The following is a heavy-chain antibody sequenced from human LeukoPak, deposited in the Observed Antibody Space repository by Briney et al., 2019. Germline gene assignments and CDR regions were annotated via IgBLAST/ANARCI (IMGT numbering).Heavy chain of an antibody. V-gene: IGHV3-72*01. J-gene: IGHJ4*02. Sequence: GGSLRLSCAASGFTFSSSWMSWVRQAPGKGLEWVARTRNRANSYSTEYAASVKGRFTISRDESQNSLYLQMNSLKTEDTAVYYCTRYQLPQRFFDYWGQGSLVTVSS. CDR1: GFTFSSSW. D-gene: IGHD2-2*01. CDR2: TRNRANSYST. CDR3: TRYQLPQRFFDY.